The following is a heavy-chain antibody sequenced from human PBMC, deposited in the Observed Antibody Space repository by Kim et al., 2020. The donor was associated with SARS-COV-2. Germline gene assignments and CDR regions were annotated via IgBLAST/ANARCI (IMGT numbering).Heavy chain of an antibody. CDR1: GYTFTSYH. D-gene: IGHD3-3*01. Sequence: ASVKVSCKASGYTFTSYHLHWVRQAPGQGLEWMGIINPSTGSTTYAQKFQGRVTMTRDTSTSTVYMDLSSLRSEDTAVYYCARDYTLDFWSGYHSSGGWFDPWGRGTLVIVSS. V-gene: IGHV1-46*01. CDR3: ARDYTLDFWSGYHSSGGWFDP. CDR2: INPSTGST. J-gene: IGHJ5*02.